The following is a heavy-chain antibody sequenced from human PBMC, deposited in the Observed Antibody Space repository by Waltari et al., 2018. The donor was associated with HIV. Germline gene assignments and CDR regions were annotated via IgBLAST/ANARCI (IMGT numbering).Heavy chain of an antibody. CDR2: IIPIVGTA. D-gene: IGHD6-19*01. Sequence: QVQLVQSGAEVKKPGSSVKVSCKASGGTFSSYAISWVRQAPGQGLEWMGGIIPIVGTANNAQKCQGRVKITADESTSTAYMELSSLRSEDTAVYYCARDTPGIAVAGTDYYYYGMDVWGQGTTVTVSS. CDR1: GGTFSSYA. V-gene: IGHV1-69*12. J-gene: IGHJ6*02. CDR3: ARDTPGIAVAGTDYYYYGMDV.